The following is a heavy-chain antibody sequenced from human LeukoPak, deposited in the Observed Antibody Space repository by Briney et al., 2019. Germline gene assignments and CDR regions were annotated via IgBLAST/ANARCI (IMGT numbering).Heavy chain of an antibody. Sequence: LKISCKGSGYSFTSYWIGWVRQMPGKGLEWMGIIYPGDSDTRYSPSFQGQVTISADKSISTAYLQWSSLKASDTAMYYCARQYVDTAMVTDYYYGMDVWGQGTTVTVSS. V-gene: IGHV5-51*01. CDR2: IYPGDSDT. D-gene: IGHD5-18*01. CDR3: ARQYVDTAMVTDYYYGMDV. J-gene: IGHJ6*02. CDR1: GYSFTSYW.